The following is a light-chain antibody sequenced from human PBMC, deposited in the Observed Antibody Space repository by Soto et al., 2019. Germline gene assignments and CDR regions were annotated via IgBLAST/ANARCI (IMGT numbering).Light chain of an antibody. CDR2: DVS. V-gene: IGLV2-14*01. Sequence: QSVLPQAASLSGSPGQSFTISCTGTSSDVGGYNYVSWYQQHPGKAPKLMIYDVSNRPSGVSNRFSGSKSGNTASLTISGLQAEDEADYYCSSYTSSSTYVFGTGTKVTVL. J-gene: IGLJ1*01. CDR3: SSYTSSSTYV. CDR1: SSDVGGYNY.